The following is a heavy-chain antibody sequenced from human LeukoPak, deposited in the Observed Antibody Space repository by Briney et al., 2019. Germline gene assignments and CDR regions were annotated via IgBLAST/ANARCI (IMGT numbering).Heavy chain of an antibody. CDR2: IYYSGST. D-gene: IGHD3-22*01. CDR1: GGSISSGDYY. J-gene: IGHJ4*02. Sequence: SETLSLTCTVSGGSISSGDYYWSWIRQPPGKGLEWIGYIYYSGSTYYNPSLKSRVTISVDTPKNQFSLNLSSVTAADTAVYYCARVLGYYDSSGYYFDYWGQGTLVTVSS. CDR3: ARVLGYYDSSGYYFDY. V-gene: IGHV4-30-4*01.